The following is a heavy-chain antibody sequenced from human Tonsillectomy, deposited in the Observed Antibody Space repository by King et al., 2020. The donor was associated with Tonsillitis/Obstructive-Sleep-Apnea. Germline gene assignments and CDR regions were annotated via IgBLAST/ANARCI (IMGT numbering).Heavy chain of an antibody. CDR3: ARDGGDYDFWSGPSGGLYYYYMDV. CDR2: IIPIFGTA. D-gene: IGHD3-3*01. CDR1: GGTFSSYA. Sequence: QLVQSGAEVKKPGSSVKVSCKASGGTFSSYAISWVRQAPGQGLEWMGGIIPIFGTANYAQKFQGRVTITADESTSTAYMELSSLRSEDTAVYYCARDGGDYDFWSGPSGGLYYYYMDVWGKGTTVTVSS. J-gene: IGHJ6*03. V-gene: IGHV1-69*12.